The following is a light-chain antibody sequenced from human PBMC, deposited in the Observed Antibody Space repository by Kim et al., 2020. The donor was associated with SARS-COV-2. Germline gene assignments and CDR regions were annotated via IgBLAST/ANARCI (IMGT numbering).Light chain of an antibody. CDR1: TGAVTSGYY. Sequence: QAVVTQEPSVTVSPGGTVTLTCGSSTGAVTSGYYPYWFQQKPGQAPRTLIHDTSGKHSWTPARFSGSLLGGKSALTLSGAQPEDEADYYCLLYYGGAWVFGGGTQLTVL. CDR3: LLYYGGAWV. V-gene: IGLV7-46*01. J-gene: IGLJ3*02. CDR2: DTS.